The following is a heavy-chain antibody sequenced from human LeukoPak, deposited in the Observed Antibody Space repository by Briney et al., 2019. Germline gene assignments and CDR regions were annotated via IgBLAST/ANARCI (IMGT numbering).Heavy chain of an antibody. Sequence: SVKVSCKASGGTFSSYAISWVRQAPGQGLEWMGGIIPIFGTANYAQKFQGRVTITADESTSTAYMELSSLRSEDTAVYYCARSIGYYCDSSGYYFDYLGQGTLVTVSS. J-gene: IGHJ4*02. V-gene: IGHV1-69*13. D-gene: IGHD3-22*01. CDR2: IIPIFGTA. CDR3: ARSIGYYCDSSGYYFDY. CDR1: GGTFSSYA.